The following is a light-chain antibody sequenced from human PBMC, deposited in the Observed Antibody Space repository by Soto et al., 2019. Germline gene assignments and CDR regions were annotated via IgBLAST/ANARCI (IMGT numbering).Light chain of an antibody. V-gene: IGLV1-40*01. CDR1: SSNIGADFD. J-gene: IGLJ1*01. CDR2: GNT. CDR3: AAWDDSLNGYV. Sequence: QSVLTQPPSVSGAPGQRVTIPCTGSSSNIGADFDVHWYQQLPGTAPNLLIYGNTNRPSGVPDRFSASKSGTSASLAITGLQSEDEADYYCAAWDDSLNGYVFGTGTKLTVL.